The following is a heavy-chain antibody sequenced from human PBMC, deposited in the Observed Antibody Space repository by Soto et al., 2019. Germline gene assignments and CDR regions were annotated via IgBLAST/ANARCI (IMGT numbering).Heavy chain of an antibody. D-gene: IGHD2-21*01. V-gene: IGHV3-30-3*01. CDR2: TSSDGGTK. CDR3: AREVVLTEWYFDN. CDR1: GFTFSRYS. Sequence: QVQLMESGGGVVQPGGSLRLSYVTSGFTFSRYSMHWFRQAPGKGLEWVAGTSSDGGTKFYADSVKCRFTVSRDNSKNPLYLQMNSLRPEDTAVYYCAREVVLTEWYFDNWGQGILVTVSS. J-gene: IGHJ4*02.